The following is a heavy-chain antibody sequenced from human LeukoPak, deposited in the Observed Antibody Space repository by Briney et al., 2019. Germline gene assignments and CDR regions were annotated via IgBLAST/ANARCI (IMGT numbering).Heavy chain of an antibody. J-gene: IGHJ4*02. CDR1: GFTFSSYG. CDR3: AKDSASRGYSYGLFDY. Sequence: GGSLRLSCAASGFTFSSYGMHWVRQAPGKGLEWVAAISYDGSNKYYADSVKGRFTISRDNSKNTLYLQMNSLRAEDTAVYYCAKDSASRGYSYGLFDYWGQGTLVTVSS. CDR2: ISYDGSNK. V-gene: IGHV3-30*18. D-gene: IGHD5-18*01.